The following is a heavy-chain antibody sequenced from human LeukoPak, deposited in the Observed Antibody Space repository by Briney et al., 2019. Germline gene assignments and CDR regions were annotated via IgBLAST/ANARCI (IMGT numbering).Heavy chain of an antibody. J-gene: IGHJ4*02. V-gene: IGHV3-48*03. Sequence: GGSLRLSCAASGVTFSTYEMNWGRQAPGRGLEWGSYIISGGSTTYYADSVKGRLTISRDNAKNSLYLQMNNLRGDDTAVYYCARRYCSSTSCTLDYWGQGTQVTVSS. CDR1: GVTFSTYE. D-gene: IGHD2-2*01. CDR2: IISGGSTT. CDR3: ARRYCSSTSCTLDY.